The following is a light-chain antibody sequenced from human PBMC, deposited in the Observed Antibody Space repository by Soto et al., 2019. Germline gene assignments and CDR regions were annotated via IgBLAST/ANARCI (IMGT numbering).Light chain of an antibody. CDR3: SSITSSFTYV. Sequence: QSVLTQPASVSGSPGQSIAISCTGTSSDFDGFTKVSWYQHHPDKAPKLMMYDVTNRPSGVSDRFSGSKSGNTASLTISGLQAEDEADYYCSSITSSFTYVFGSGTKVTVL. J-gene: IGLJ1*01. V-gene: IGLV2-14*03. CDR1: SSDFDGFTK. CDR2: DVT.